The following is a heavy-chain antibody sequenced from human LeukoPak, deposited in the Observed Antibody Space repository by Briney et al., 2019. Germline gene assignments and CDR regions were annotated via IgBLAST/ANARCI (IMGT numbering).Heavy chain of an antibody. D-gene: IGHD6-6*01. CDR3: ATSRSFDY. Sequence: PGGSLRLSCTASGFTFSSYWMHWVRQAPGKGLVWVSGIRSDGCASNYADSVKGRFTISRDNAKNMLYLQMNSLRAEDTAVYYCATSRSFDYWGQGTLVTVSS. V-gene: IGHV3-74*01. CDR1: GFTFSSYW. CDR2: IRSDGCAS. J-gene: IGHJ4*02.